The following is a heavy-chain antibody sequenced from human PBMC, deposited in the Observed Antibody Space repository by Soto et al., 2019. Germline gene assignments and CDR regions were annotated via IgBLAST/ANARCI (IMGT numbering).Heavy chain of an antibody. V-gene: IGHV4-31*03. CDR1: GGSISSGGYY. CDR3: ARATTWVREGWFDP. J-gene: IGHJ5*02. Sequence: QVQLQESGPGLVKPSQTLSLTCTVSGGSISSGGYYWSWIRQHPGKGLEWIGYIYYSGSTYYNPSLKRRLSLSVDSSEHQFSRELSSVPAADTAVYYCARATTWVREGWFDPWGQGTLVTVSS. CDR2: IYYSGST. D-gene: IGHD1-26*01.